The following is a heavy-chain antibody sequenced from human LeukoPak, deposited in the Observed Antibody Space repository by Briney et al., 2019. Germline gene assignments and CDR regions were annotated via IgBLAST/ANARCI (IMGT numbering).Heavy chain of an antibody. CDR2: LSGSGDIT. V-gene: IGHV3-23*01. J-gene: IGHJ3*01. CDR3: AKGSSGYSFEVFDV. CDR1: GFTFSSHW. D-gene: IGHD3-22*01. Sequence: GGSLRLSCAASGFTFSSHWMHWVRQAPGKGLEWVSALSGSGDITYYADSVKGRFTISRDTSENTLSLQMNSLRVEDTAMYYCAKGSSGYSFEVFDVWGQGAMVTVAS.